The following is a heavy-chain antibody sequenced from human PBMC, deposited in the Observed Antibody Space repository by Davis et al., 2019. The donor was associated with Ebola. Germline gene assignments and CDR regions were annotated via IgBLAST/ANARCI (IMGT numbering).Heavy chain of an antibody. CDR3: ASEDRI. J-gene: IGHJ3*02. Sequence: GSLRLSCTVSGGSISSSSYYWGWIRQPPGKGLEWIGSIYYSGSTYYNPSLKSRVTISVDTSKNQFSRKLSSVTAADTAVYYCASEDRIWGQGTMVTVSS. D-gene: IGHD3-22*01. CDR1: GGSISSSSYY. V-gene: IGHV4-39*01. CDR2: IYYSGST.